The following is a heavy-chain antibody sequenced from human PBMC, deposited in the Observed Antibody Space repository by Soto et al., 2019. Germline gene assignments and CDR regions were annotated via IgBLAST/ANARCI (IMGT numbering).Heavy chain of an antibody. CDR3: ARDRGGVLKAFDI. CDR2: ISSSSSYI. CDR1: GFTFSSYS. Sequence: EVQLVEAGGGLVKPGGSLRLSCAASGFTFSSYSMNWVRQAPGKGLECVSLISSSSSYIYYAYSVKGRFTISSDNAKNTQYQQMNSLRAEVTAVDSCARDRGGVLKAFDIWGQGTMVTVSS. D-gene: IGHD3-10*01. V-gene: IGHV3-21*01. J-gene: IGHJ3*02.